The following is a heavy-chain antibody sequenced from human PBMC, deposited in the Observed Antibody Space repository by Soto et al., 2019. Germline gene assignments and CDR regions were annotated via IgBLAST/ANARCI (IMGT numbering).Heavy chain of an antibody. J-gene: IGHJ4*02. V-gene: IGHV3-23*01. D-gene: IGHD6-19*01. Sequence: EVQLLESGGGLVQPGGSLRLSCAASGFTFSSYAMSWVRQAPGKGLEWVSAISGSGGSTYYADSVRGRFTISRDNSKNTLYLQMNSLRAEDTAVYYCAKDHRSSGWSDYFDYWGQGTLVTVSS. CDR3: AKDHRSSGWSDYFDY. CDR2: ISGSGGST. CDR1: GFTFSSYA.